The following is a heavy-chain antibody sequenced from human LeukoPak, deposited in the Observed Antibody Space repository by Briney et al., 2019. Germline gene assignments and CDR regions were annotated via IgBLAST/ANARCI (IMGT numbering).Heavy chain of an antibody. V-gene: IGHV3-23*01. CDR1: GFTVSSNY. D-gene: IGHD3-3*01. CDR3: AKGSGDITIFGVVMNYYYYYMDV. J-gene: IGHJ6*03. Sequence: GGSLRLSCAASGFTVSSNYMSWVRQAPGKGLEWVSAISGSGGSTYCADSVKGRFTISRDNSKNTLYLQMNSLRAEDTAVYYCAKGSGDITIFGVVMNYYYYYMDVWGKGTTVTVSS. CDR2: ISGSGGST.